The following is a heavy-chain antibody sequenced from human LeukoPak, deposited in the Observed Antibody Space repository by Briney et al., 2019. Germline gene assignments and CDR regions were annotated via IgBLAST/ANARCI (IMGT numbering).Heavy chain of an antibody. V-gene: IGHV3-23*01. D-gene: IGHD3-16*02. CDR3: AIHITFGGVIVY. J-gene: IGHJ4*02. Sequence: GGSLRLSCAASGFTFSSYAMSWVRQAPGKGLEWVSAISGSGGSTYYADSVKDRFTISRDNSKNTLYLQMNSLRAEDTAVYYCAIHITFGGVIVYWGQGTLVTVSS. CDR2: ISGSGGST. CDR1: GFTFSSYA.